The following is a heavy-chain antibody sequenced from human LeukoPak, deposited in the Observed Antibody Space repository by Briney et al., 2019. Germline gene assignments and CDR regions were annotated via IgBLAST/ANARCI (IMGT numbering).Heavy chain of an antibody. V-gene: IGHV3-74*01. Sequence: GGSLRLFCSPSGFTFSSYWMHWVRQAPGKGLVWVSRINTDGSTITYADSVKGRFTISRDNAKSTLYLQMNSLTVEDTAVYYCARAGSYRFDYWGQGTLVTVSS. D-gene: IGHD1-26*01. CDR1: GFTFSSYW. CDR2: INTDGSTI. J-gene: IGHJ4*02. CDR3: ARAGSYRFDY.